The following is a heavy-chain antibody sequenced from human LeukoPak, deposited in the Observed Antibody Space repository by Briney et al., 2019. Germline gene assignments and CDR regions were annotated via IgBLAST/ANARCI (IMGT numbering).Heavy chain of an antibody. J-gene: IGHJ4*02. CDR1: GGSISSYY. V-gene: IGHV4-59*01. Sequence: PSGTLSLTCTVSGGSISSYYWSWIRQPPGKGLEWIGYIYYSGSTNYNPSLKSRVTISVDTSKNQFSLKLSSVTAADTAVYYCARRSDRSDYWGQGTLVTVSS. CDR3: ARRSDRSDY. CDR2: IYYSGST.